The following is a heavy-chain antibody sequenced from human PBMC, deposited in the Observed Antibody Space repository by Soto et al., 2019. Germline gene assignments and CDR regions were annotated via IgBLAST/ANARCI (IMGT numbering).Heavy chain of an antibody. CDR2: IYPFDSDT. CDR1: GYSFITYW. Sequence: XESVKISCKGYGYSFITYWIGWVGQIPGKGLEWMGIIYPFDSDTRYSPSFQGQVTISVDKSISTAYLQWSSLEASDTAMYYCARSKGPRSSYYYGLDVWGQGTTVTVSS. V-gene: IGHV5-51*01. J-gene: IGHJ6*02. CDR3: ARSKGPRSSYYYGLDV.